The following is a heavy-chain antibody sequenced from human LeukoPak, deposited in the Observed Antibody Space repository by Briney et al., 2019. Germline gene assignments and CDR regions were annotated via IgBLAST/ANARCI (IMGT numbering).Heavy chain of an antibody. J-gene: IGHJ4*02. Sequence: GGSLRLSCAASGFTFRNYALSWVRQAPGKGLEWVSAIGGSGDTTYYADSVKGRFTISRDNSKNTLYLQMNSLRPDDTAVYYCAKVGVRGCSSSTCFIYWGQGTMVTVSS. CDR1: GFTFRNYA. CDR2: IGGSGDTT. V-gene: IGHV3-23*01. CDR3: AKVGVRGCSSSTCFIY. D-gene: IGHD2-2*01.